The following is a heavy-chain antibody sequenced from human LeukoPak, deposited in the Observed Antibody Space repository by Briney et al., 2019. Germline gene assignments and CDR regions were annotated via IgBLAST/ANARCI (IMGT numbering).Heavy chain of an antibody. CDR2: IYHSGST. CDR3: ARGTRGYCSGGSCYEWFDP. V-gene: IGHV4-59*12. Sequence: SETLSLTCTVSGGSISSYYWSWIRQPPGKGLEWIGYIYHSGSTYYNPSLKSRVTISVDRSKNQFSLKLSSVTAADTAVYYCARGTRGYCSGGSCYEWFDPWGQGTLVTVSS. J-gene: IGHJ5*02. CDR1: GGSISSYY. D-gene: IGHD2-15*01.